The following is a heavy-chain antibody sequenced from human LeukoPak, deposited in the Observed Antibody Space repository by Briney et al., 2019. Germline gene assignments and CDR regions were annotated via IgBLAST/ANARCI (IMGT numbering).Heavy chain of an antibody. Sequence: GGSLRLSCAASGFTFSDYYMSWIRQAPGKGLEWVSYISSSSSYTNHADSVKGRFTISRDNAKNSLYLQMNSLRAEDTAVYYCARRSSGWDYWGQGTLVTVSS. D-gene: IGHD6-19*01. J-gene: IGHJ4*02. CDR2: ISSSSSYT. CDR1: GFTFSDYY. V-gene: IGHV3-11*06. CDR3: ARRSSGWDY.